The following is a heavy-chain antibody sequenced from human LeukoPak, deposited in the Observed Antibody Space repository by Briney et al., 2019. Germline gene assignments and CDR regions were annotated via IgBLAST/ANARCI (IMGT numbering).Heavy chain of an antibody. D-gene: IGHD3-10*01. CDR2: IYYSGST. V-gene: IGHV4-31*03. Sequence: SETLSLTCTVSGGSISSGGYYWSWIRQHPGKGLEWIGYIYYSGSTYYNPSLKSRVTISVDTPKNQFSLKLSSVTAADTAVYYCAREAYYYGSGSYYELDYWGQGTLVTVSS. CDR3: AREAYYYGSGSYYELDY. CDR1: GGSISSGGYY. J-gene: IGHJ4*02.